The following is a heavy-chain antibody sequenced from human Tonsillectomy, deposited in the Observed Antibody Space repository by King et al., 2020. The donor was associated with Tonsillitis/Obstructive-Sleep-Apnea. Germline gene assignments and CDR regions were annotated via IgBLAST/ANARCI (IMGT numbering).Heavy chain of an antibody. Sequence: VQLQESGPGLVKPSETLSLTCTVPGGSITSYYWSWIRQPAGKGLEWIGLISSTGSTNYNPSLKSRVTMSVDTSRNQFSLKLSSVTAADTAVYFCARDLDTAPYNWFDPWGQGTLVTVSS. J-gene: IGHJ5*02. D-gene: IGHD5-18*01. CDR3: ARDLDTAPYNWFDP. CDR1: GGSITSYY. CDR2: ISSTGST. V-gene: IGHV4-4*07.